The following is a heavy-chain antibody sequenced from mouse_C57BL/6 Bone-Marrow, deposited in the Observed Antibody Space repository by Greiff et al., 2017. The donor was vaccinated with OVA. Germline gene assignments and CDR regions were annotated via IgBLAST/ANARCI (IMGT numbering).Heavy chain of an antibody. V-gene: IGHV1-26*01. CDR3: AVSGYDAMDY. J-gene: IGHJ4*01. D-gene: IGHD3-2*02. Sequence: EVQLQQSGPELVKPGASVKISCKASGYTFTDYYMNWVKQSHGKSLEWIGDINPNNGGTSYNQKFKGKATLTVDKSSSTAYMELRSLTSEDSAVYYCAVSGYDAMDYWGQGTSVTVSS. CDR2: INPNNGGT. CDR1: GYTFTDYY.